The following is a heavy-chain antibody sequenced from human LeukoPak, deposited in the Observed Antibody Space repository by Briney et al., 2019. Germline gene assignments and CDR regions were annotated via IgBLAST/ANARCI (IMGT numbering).Heavy chain of an antibody. CDR1: GFTFSSYA. Sequence: GGSLRLSCAASGFTFSSYAMHWVRQAPGKGLEWVAVISYDGSNKYYADSMKGRFTISRDNSKNTLYLQMNSLRAEDTAVYYCARAGLYSGSGLDYWGQGTLVTVSS. D-gene: IGHD5-12*01. V-gene: IGHV3-30-3*01. CDR2: ISYDGSNK. J-gene: IGHJ4*02. CDR3: ARAGLYSGSGLDY.